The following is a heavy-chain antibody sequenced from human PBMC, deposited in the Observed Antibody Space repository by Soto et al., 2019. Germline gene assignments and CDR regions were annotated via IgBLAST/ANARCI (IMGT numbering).Heavy chain of an antibody. J-gene: IGHJ2*01. CDR2: ISAYNGNT. CDR1: GYTFTSYG. D-gene: IGHD2-21*02. V-gene: IGHV1-18*01. CDR3: ARERHIVVVTAPNWYFDL. Sequence: ASVKVSCKASGYTFTSYGISWVRQAPGQGLEWMGWISAYNGNTNYAQKLQGRVTMTTDTSTSTAYMELRSLRSDDTAVYYCARERHIVVVTAPNWYFDLWGRGTLVTGSS.